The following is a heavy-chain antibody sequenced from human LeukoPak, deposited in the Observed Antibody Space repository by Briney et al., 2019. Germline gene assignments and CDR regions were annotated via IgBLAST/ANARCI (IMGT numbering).Heavy chain of an antibody. CDR1: GYSFTSYW. V-gene: IGHV5-51*01. J-gene: IGHJ4*02. CDR2: IYPGDSDT. CDR3: ARRDDFLTGSFDS. D-gene: IGHD3-9*01. Sequence: GESLKISCKGSGYSFTSYWIGWVRQMPGKGLDLMGIIYPGDSDTRYSPSFQGQVTISADKSINTAYLQWSSLKASDTAMYFCARRDDFLTGSFDSWGQGTLVTVSS.